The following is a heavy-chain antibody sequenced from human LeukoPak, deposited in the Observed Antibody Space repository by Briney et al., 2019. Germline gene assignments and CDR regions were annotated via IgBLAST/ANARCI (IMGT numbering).Heavy chain of an antibody. V-gene: IGHV3-9*01. CDR1: GFTFDDYA. Sequence: PGRSLRLSCAASGFTFDDYAMHWVRQAPGKGLEWVSGISWSSGSIGYADSVKGRFTISRDNAKNSLYLQMNSLRAEDTALYYCARDYGDYWWFDPWGQGTLVTVSS. D-gene: IGHD4-17*01. CDR3: ARDYGDYWWFDP. CDR2: ISWSSGSI. J-gene: IGHJ5*02.